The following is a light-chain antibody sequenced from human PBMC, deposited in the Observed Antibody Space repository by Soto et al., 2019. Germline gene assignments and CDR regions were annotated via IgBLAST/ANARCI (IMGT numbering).Light chain of an antibody. Sequence: QSALTQPASVSGSPGQSITFSCTGTSSDVGSYHLVSWYQQHPGKAPKLMIYEVSKRPSGVSNRFSGSKSGNTASLTISGLQAEDEADYYCCSYAGSSTWVFGGGTKLTVL. CDR1: SSDVGSYHL. V-gene: IGLV2-23*02. CDR2: EVS. CDR3: CSYAGSSTWV. J-gene: IGLJ3*02.